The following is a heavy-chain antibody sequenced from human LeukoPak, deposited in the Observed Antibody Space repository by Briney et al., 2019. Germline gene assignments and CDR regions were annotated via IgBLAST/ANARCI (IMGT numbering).Heavy chain of an antibody. J-gene: IGHJ4*02. Sequence: ESGPTLVNPTQTLTLTCTFSGFSLSTSGMRVSWIRQPPGKALEWLARIDWDDDKFYSTSLKTRLTISKDTSKNQVVLTMTNMDPVDTARYYCARTYYDILTGYFPFDYWGQGTLVTVSS. V-gene: IGHV2-70*04. CDR1: GFSLSTSGMR. D-gene: IGHD3-9*01. CDR2: IDWDDDK. CDR3: ARTYYDILTGYFPFDY.